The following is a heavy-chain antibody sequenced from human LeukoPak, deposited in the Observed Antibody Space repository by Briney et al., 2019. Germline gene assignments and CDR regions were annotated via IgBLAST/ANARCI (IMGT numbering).Heavy chain of an antibody. CDR1: GVSISTSHYY. D-gene: IGHD1-26*01. Sequence: SEPLSLTCTVSGVSISTSHYYWGWIRQPPGKGLEWIGSMYYGGSTYYNPSLKSRVTISVDTSKHQFSLKLTSVTAADTAISYCARQGGWGGADSLFQYWGQGTLVTVSS. CDR3: ARQGGWGGADSLFQY. J-gene: IGHJ4*02. CDR2: MYYGGST. V-gene: IGHV4-39*01.